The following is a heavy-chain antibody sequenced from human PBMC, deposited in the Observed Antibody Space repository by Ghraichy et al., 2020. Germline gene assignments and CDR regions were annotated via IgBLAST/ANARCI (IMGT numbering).Heavy chain of an antibody. CDR2: LSGRGDNT. CDR3: AKPTSEDRGLQHFDS. J-gene: IGHJ4*02. V-gene: IGHV3-23*01. CDR1: GFTFSTFA. D-gene: IGHD3-10*01. Sequence: GALRLSCAASGFTFSTFAMSWVRQVPGKAPEWVSALSGRGDNTYYADSVKGRFTISRDNSINMVYLQMNSLGAEDTAVYFCAKPTSEDRGLQHFDSWGQGTLVTVSS.